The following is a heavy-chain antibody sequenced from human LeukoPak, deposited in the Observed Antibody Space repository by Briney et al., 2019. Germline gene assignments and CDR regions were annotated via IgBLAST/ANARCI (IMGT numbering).Heavy chain of an antibody. CDR3: ARGYYDSSGYKGMDV. CDR2: ISSSSSYI. D-gene: IGHD3-22*01. V-gene: IGHV3-21*01. J-gene: IGHJ6*02. Sequence: GGSPRLSCAASGFTFSSYSMNWVRQAPGKGLEWVSSISSSSSYIYYADSVKGRFTISRDNAKNSLYLQMNSLSAEDTAVYYCARGYYDSSGYKGMDVWGQGTTVTVSS. CDR1: GFTFSSYS.